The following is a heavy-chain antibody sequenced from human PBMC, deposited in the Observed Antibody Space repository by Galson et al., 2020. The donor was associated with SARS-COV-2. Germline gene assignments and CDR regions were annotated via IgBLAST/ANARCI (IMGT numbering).Heavy chain of an antibody. CDR1: GFTFSSYW. CDR3: ARDLNHYYDSSGYHDY. CDR2: IKQDGSEK. Sequence: GGSLRLSCAASGFTFSSYWMSWVRQAPGKGLEWVANIKQDGSEKYYMDSVKGRFTISRDNAKNSLYLQMNSLRAEDTAVYYCARDLNHYYDSSGYHDYWGQGTLVTVSS. D-gene: IGHD3-22*01. V-gene: IGHV3-7*03. J-gene: IGHJ4*02.